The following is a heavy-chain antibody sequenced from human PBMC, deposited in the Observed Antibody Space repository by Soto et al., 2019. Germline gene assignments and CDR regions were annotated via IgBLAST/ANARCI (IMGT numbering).Heavy chain of an antibody. J-gene: IGHJ6*02. Sequence: ASVKVSCKVSGYSLTELSIHWVRQAPGEGLEWMGGYDLEKGETIYAQKFQGRVTITADESTSTAYMELSSLRSEDTAVYYCARGPDSSNYYYYGMDVWGQGTTVTVSS. CDR3: ARGPDSSNYYYYGMDV. CDR2: YDLEKGET. V-gene: IGHV1-24*01. CDR1: GYSLTELS. D-gene: IGHD6-13*01.